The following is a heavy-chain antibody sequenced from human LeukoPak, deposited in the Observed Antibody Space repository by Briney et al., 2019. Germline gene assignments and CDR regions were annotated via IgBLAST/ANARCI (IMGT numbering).Heavy chain of an antibody. J-gene: IGHJ3*02. CDR2: ISFIIST. Sequence: GGSLRLSCAASGFNFSSFGVNWVRQGPGRGLEWVSGISFIISTWSADSVKGRFTISRDNSKNTVYLQMNSLRDDDTAVYYCAKGTSSLNYDAFDIWGQGTLVTVSS. CDR1: GFNFSSFG. CDR3: AKGTSSLNYDAFDI. D-gene: IGHD6-19*01. V-gene: IGHV3-23*01.